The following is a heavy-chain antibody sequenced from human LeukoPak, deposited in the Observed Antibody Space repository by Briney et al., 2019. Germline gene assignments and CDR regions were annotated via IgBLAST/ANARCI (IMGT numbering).Heavy chain of an antibody. D-gene: IGHD4-23*01. CDR3: AREMMTTVADDAFDI. Sequence: SETLSLTCAVSGGSISSGGYFWSWIRQPPGKGLEWIGYIYHGGSTYYNPSLKSRVTISVDRSKNQFSLKLSSVTAADTAVYYCAREMMTTVADDAFDIWGQGTMVTVSS. V-gene: IGHV4-30-2*01. J-gene: IGHJ3*02. CDR1: GGSISSGGYF. CDR2: IYHGGST.